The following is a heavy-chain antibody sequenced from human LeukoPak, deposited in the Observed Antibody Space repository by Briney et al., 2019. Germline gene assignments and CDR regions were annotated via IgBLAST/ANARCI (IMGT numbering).Heavy chain of an antibody. Sequence: PGGSLRLSCEASGFTFSDYGMHWVRQAPGKGLEWVAVISYGGNTRYYADSVKGRFTISRDNSTNTLDLQMNSLRAEDTAIYYCAKDGNAHAYYFYHTDVWGKGTTVTVSS. V-gene: IGHV3-30*18. CDR3: AKDGNAHAYYFYHTDV. CDR2: ISYGGNTR. CDR1: GFTFSDYG. J-gene: IGHJ6*03. D-gene: IGHD4-23*01.